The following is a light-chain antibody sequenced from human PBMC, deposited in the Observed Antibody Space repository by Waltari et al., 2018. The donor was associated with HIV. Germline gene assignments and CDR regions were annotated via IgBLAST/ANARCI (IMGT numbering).Light chain of an antibody. CDR1: SSNIGSNT. CDR2: SNN. CDR3: VAWDDSLNGPV. V-gene: IGLV1-44*01. Sequence: QSVLTQPPSASGTPGQRVTISCSGSSSNIGSNTVNWYQQFPGPAPKLLIYSNNQRPSGVPDRFSGSKSGTSASLAISGLQSEDEADYYCVAWDDSLNGPVFGGGTKLTVL. J-gene: IGLJ2*01.